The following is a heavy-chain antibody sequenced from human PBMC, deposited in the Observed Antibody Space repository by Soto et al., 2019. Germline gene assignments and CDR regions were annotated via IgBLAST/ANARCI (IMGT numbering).Heavy chain of an antibody. CDR3: AKDSWLEVGFSNWFDP. CDR1: GFAFSSYA. CDR2: ISGSGGST. J-gene: IGHJ5*02. Sequence: PGGSLRLSCAASGFAFSSYAMSWVRQAPGKGLEWVSAISGSGGSTYYSDSVKGRFTISRDNSKNTLYLQMNSLRAEDTAVYYCAKDSWLEVGFSNWFDPWGQGTRVTGSS. D-gene: IGHD5-12*01. V-gene: IGHV3-23*01.